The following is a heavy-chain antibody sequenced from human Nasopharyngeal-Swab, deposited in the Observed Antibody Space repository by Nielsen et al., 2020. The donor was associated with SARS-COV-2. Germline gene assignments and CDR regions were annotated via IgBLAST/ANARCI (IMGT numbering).Heavy chain of an antibody. J-gene: IGHJ4*02. CDR3: ARVPSIRGSFDWLLFLHPIDY. V-gene: IGHV3-30-3*01. Sequence: RVAPGEWLGWVVDISYDGSNKYYADSVKGRFTISRDNSKNTLYLQMNSLRAEDAAVYYCARVPSIRGSFDWLLFLHPIDYWGQGTLVTVSS. D-gene: IGHD3-9*01. CDR2: ISYDGSNK.